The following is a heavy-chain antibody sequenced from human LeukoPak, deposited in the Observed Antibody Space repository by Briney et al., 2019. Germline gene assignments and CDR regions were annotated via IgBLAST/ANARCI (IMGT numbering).Heavy chain of an antibody. V-gene: IGHV1-8*01. CDR3: ARGDQGSGQWYFDL. J-gene: IGHJ2*01. CDR1: GYTFTSYD. D-gene: IGHD3-3*01. CDR2: MNPNSGNA. Sequence: ASVKISCKASGYTFTSYDINWVRQATGQGLEWMGWMNPNSGNAGYAQKFQGRVTMTRNTSISTAYMELSRLRSEDTAVYYCARGDQGSGQWYFDLWGRGTLVTVSS.